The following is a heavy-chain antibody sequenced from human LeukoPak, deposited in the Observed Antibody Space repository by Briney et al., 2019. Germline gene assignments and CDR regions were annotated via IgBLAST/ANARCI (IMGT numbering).Heavy chain of an antibody. CDR3: ARGVDVWGNYRQYYFDY. V-gene: IGHV3-23*01. Sequence: PGGSLRLSCAASGFTFSKNAMSWVRQAPWKGLEWVSSITSSGSATCYADSVKGRFTISRDNSKNTLYLQMNGLRAEDTAVYYCARGVDVWGNYRQYYFDYWGQETLVTVSS. D-gene: IGHD3-16*02. J-gene: IGHJ4*02. CDR1: GFTFSKNA. CDR2: ITSSGSAT.